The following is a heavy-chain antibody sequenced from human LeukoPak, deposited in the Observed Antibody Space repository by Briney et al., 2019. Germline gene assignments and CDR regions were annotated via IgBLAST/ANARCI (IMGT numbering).Heavy chain of an antibody. CDR2: IIPILGIA. J-gene: IGHJ5*02. V-gene: IGHV1-69*04. CDR1: GGTFSSYA. Sequence: SVKVSCKASGGTFSSYAISWVRQAPGQGLEWMGRIIPILGIANYAQKFQGRVTITADKSTSTAYMELSSLRSEDTAVYYCARRDYGGNYNWFDPWGQGTLVTVSS. CDR3: ARRDYGGNYNWFDP. D-gene: IGHD4-23*01.